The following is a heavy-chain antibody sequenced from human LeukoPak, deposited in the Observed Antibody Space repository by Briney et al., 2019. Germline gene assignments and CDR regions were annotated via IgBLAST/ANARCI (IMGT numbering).Heavy chain of an antibody. D-gene: IGHD2-15*01. V-gene: IGHV3-30*18. Sequence: GGSLRLSCAASGFTFSSYGMHWVRQAPGKGLEWVAVISYDGSNKYYADSVKGRFAISRDNSKNTLYLQMNSLRAEDTAVYYCAEVCCSGGSCYPVDYWGQGTLVTVSS. J-gene: IGHJ4*02. CDR2: ISYDGSNK. CDR3: AEVCCSGGSCYPVDY. CDR1: GFTFSSYG.